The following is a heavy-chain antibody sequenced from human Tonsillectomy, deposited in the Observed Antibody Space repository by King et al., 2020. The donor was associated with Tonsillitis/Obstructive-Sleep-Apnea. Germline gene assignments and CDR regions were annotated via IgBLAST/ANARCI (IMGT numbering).Heavy chain of an antibody. CDR3: ARDRSLSYDFWSGNLDY. CDR2: INPSGGST. Sequence: VHLVQSGAEVKKPGASVKVSCKAAGYSFNSNHMHWVRQAPGQGLEWMGIINPSGGSTSYAQKLQARVIMTSDTSTSTVYMELSSLRSEDTAVYYCARDRSLSYDFWSGNLDYWGQGTLVTVSS. CDR1: GYSFNSNH. V-gene: IGHV1-46*02. J-gene: IGHJ4*02. D-gene: IGHD3-3*01.